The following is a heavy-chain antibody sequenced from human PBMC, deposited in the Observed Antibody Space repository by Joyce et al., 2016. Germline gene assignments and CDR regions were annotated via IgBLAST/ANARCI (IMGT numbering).Heavy chain of an antibody. CDR1: GYTFTDYY. CDR2: INPDSGGT. Sequence: QVQLVQSGAEVKKPGASVKVSCKASGYTFTDYYMHWVRQAPGQGLEWMGCINPDSGGTNYAKKFQGRVTMTRETSVSTTYMELSRLRSDDTAVYYCARGGYYGPYYFDYWGQGTLVTVSS. V-gene: IGHV1-2*02. J-gene: IGHJ4*02. CDR3: ARGGYYGPYYFDY. D-gene: IGHD3-3*01.